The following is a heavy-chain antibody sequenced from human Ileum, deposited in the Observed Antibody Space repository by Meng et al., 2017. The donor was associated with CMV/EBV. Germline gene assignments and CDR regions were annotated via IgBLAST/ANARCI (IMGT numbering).Heavy chain of an antibody. CDR3: ARYPLVGATLFDY. V-gene: IGHV1-18*01. CDR2: ISDHNGNT. J-gene: IGHJ4*02. D-gene: IGHD1-26*01. Sequence: QVQLVQSGSEVNKPGASVTVSCQASGYTFTTYGISWVRQAPGQGLEWMGWISDHNGNTNYVQKLQGRVTMTADTPTSTAYMELRSLTSDDTAVYYCARYPLVGATLFDYWGQGTLVTVSS. CDR1: GYTFTTYG.